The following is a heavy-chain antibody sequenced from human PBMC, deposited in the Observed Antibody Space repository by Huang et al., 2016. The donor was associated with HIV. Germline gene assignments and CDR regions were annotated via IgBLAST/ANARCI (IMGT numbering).Heavy chain of an antibody. CDR3: ARMLVEYYYYMDV. D-gene: IGHD2-8*01. V-gene: IGHV1-18*01. CDR2: ISVSNGNR. Sequence: QGQLVQSGAEVKKPGASVKVSCKSSGYAFTSYTIGWVRQAPGQGLEWMGWISVSNGNRNYAQKFQGRVTITIDTATDTAYMGLRGLRSDDTAVYYCARMLVEYYYYMDVWGKGTTVTVSS. J-gene: IGHJ6*03. CDR1: GYAFTSYT.